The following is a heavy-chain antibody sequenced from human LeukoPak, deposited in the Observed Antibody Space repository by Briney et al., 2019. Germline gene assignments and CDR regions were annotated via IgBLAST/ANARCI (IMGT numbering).Heavy chain of an antibody. D-gene: IGHD5-18*01. Sequence: SETLSLTCTVSGGSISSYYWRWIRQPAGKGLEWIGRIYTSGSTNYNPSLKSRVTMSVDTSKNQFSLKLSSVTAADTAVYYCARGSYETDAFDIWGQGTMVTVSS. CDR1: GGSISSYY. J-gene: IGHJ3*02. CDR3: ARGSYETDAFDI. CDR2: IYTSGST. V-gene: IGHV4-4*07.